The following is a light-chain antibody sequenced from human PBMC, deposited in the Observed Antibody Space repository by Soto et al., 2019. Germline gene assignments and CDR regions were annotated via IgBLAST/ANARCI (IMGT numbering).Light chain of an antibody. Sequence: DIQMTQSPSSVSASVGDSVTITCRASQSVRAWLAWYQQKEGKAPKLLIYGATSLLRGVPRRFSGSGSGTDFTLTISGLLPEDFATYYCQQGNSLPFTFGGGTKVDIK. CDR1: QSVRAW. CDR2: GAT. J-gene: IGKJ4*01. CDR3: QQGNSLPFT. V-gene: IGKV1D-12*01.